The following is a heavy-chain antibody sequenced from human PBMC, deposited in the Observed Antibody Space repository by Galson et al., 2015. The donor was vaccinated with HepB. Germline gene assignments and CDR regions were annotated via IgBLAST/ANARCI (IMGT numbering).Heavy chain of an antibody. J-gene: IGHJ6*02. CDR1: GFTFNNYA. CDR3: AKAVKVKYNYYYFGMDV. D-gene: IGHD4-17*01. CDR2: IGGSDGQT. Sequence: SLRLSCAASGFTFNNYATTWVRQAPGKGLEWVSAIGGSDGQTYYAQSVRGRFTISRDNSEDTLYLQMNGLRAEDTALYYCAKAVKVKYNYYYFGMDVWGQGTTVTVSS. V-gene: IGHV3-23*01.